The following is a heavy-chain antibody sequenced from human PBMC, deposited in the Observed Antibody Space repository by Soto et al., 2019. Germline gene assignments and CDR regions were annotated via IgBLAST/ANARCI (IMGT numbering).Heavy chain of an antibody. CDR1: GYTCTSYG. J-gene: IGHJ4*02. D-gene: IGHD6-19*01. Sequence: GASVKVSCEDSGYTCTSYGISWVRQAPGQGLEWMGWISAYTGNTNYAQKLQGRVTMTADTSTSTAYMELRSLRSDDTAVYYCAREEPVAGTHGDYWGQGTLVTVSS. CDR3: AREEPVAGTHGDY. V-gene: IGHV1-18*01. CDR2: ISAYTGNT.